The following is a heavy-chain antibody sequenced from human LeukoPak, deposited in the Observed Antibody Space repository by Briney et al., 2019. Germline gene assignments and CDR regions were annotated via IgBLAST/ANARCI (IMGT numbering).Heavy chain of an antibody. CDR2: INHSGST. CDR3: AREGGSYSALDY. Sequence: KSSQTLSLTCTVSSGSISSGSYYWSWIRQPPGKGLEWIGEINHSGSTNYNPSLKSRVTISVDTSKNQFSLKLSSVTAADTAVYYCAREGGSYSALDYWGQGTPVTVSS. V-gene: IGHV4-39*07. J-gene: IGHJ4*02. D-gene: IGHD1-26*01. CDR1: SGSISSGSYY.